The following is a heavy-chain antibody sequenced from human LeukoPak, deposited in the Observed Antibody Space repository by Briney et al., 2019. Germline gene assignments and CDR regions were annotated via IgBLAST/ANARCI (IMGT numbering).Heavy chain of an antibody. CDR1: GGSITSSSYY. J-gene: IGHJ6*03. Sequence: SETLSLTCSVSGGSITSSSYYWGWIRQPPEKGLEWIGSIYYTGGTFYSPSLKSRVTISVDTSKNQFSLKLSSVTAADTAVYYCARASVTYYYYYYMDVWGKGTTVTVSS. CDR3: ARASVTYYYYYYMDV. D-gene: IGHD4-11*01. CDR2: IYYTGGT. V-gene: IGHV4-39*07.